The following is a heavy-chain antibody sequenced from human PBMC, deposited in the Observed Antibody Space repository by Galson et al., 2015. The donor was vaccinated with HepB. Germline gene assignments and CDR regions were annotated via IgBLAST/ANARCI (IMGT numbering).Heavy chain of an antibody. CDR1: GYTFRDYY. Sequence: SVKVSCKASGYTFRDYYIHWVRQAPGQGLEWMGWINTKSGFTNTAQRFQGRFSLTRGTSSSSVDMELSSLTSDDTAIYFCARDRTETSLPYYYHGMDVWGQGTTLTVAS. V-gene: IGHV1-2*02. J-gene: IGHJ6*02. CDR2: INTKSGFT. D-gene: IGHD2-2*01. CDR3: ARDRTETSLPYYYHGMDV.